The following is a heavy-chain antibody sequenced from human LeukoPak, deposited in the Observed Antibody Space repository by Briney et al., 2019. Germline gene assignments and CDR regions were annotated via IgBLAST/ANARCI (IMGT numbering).Heavy chain of an antibody. J-gene: IGHJ6*03. CDR1: EFTFSNAW. Sequence: PGGSLRLSCGASEFTFSNAWMSWVRQAPGKGLEWVGRIKSETDGGTTDYAAPVKGRFTISRDDLKSTLYLQMNSLKTEDTAVYYCSGCSSTSCSSLYMDVWGKGTTVTVSS. CDR2: IKSETDGGTT. V-gene: IGHV3-15*01. D-gene: IGHD2-2*01. CDR3: SGCSSTSCSSLYMDV.